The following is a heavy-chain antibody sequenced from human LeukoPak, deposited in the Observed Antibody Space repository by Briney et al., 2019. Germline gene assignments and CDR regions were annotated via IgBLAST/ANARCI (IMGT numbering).Heavy chain of an antibody. CDR3: ARDFFGTARFDP. D-gene: IGHD6-13*01. J-gene: IGHJ5*02. CDR1: GGSVSSTHY. V-gene: IGHV4-39*07. Sequence: PSETLSLTCTVSGGSVSSTHYWGWIRQPPGKGLEWIGSIYYGGSTYYNASLRSRVTTSVGTSKNQFSLKLSSVTAAGTAVYYCARDFFGTARFDPWGQGTLVTVSS. CDR2: IYYGGST.